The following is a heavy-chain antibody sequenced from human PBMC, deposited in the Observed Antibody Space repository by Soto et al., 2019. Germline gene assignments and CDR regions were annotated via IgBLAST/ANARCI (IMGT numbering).Heavy chain of an antibody. CDR2: IYATGTT. D-gene: IGHD1-26*01. CDR1: GASISGFY. V-gene: IGHV4-4*07. CDR3: ARRGSSGTPVDY. Sequence: PSETLSLTCTVSGASISGFYWSWIRKSAGKGLEWIGRIYATGTTDYNPSLKSRVMMSVDTSKKQFSLKLSSVTAADTAVYYCARRGSSGTPVDYWGQGTLVTVSS. J-gene: IGHJ4*02.